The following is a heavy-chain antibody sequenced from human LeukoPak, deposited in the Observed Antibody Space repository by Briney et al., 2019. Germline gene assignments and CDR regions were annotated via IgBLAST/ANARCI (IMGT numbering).Heavy chain of an antibody. CDR3: AKGRVSSNGWTFNDY. Sequence: GGSLRLSCAASGFTFSSYGMSWVRQAPGKGLEWVSSFSGSGGTTYYAGSVKGRFTISRDNSKNTLYLQMNSLRAEDTAVYYCAKGRVSSNGWTFNDYWGQGTLVTVSS. CDR2: FSGSGGTT. J-gene: IGHJ4*02. D-gene: IGHD3-22*01. V-gene: IGHV3-23*01. CDR1: GFTFSSYG.